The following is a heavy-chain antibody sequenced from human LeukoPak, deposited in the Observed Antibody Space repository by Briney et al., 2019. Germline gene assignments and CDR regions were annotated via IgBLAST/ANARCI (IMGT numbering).Heavy chain of an antibody. CDR2: MRISRTT. D-gene: IGHD3-16*01. Sequence: SETLSLTCTVSGDSIVSDPYYWSWIRQPAGKGLEWIGRMRISRTTNYNPSFKSRATISADTSKNQFSLMLTSVTAADTAVYYCARVGRGDHTWGSYYCDHWGQGTLVSVSS. CDR1: GDSIVSDPYY. CDR3: ARVGRGDHTWGSYYCDH. V-gene: IGHV4-61*02. J-gene: IGHJ4*02.